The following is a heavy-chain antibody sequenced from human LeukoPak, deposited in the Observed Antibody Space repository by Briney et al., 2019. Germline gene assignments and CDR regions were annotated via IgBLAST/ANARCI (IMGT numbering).Heavy chain of an antibody. CDR1: GFTFRSYE. V-gene: IGHV3-48*03. J-gene: IGHJ4*02. Sequence: SGGSLTLSCEDSGFTFRSYEMNWVRQAPAKGLEWIAYVSSSGSAFSYADSVKGRFTIARDNAKNSVYLEMNSLRADDTAVYYCARSARLMKGVVEVTALDDWGQGTLVTVSS. CDR2: VSSSGSAF. CDR3: ARSARLMKGVVEVTALDD. D-gene: IGHD3-3*01.